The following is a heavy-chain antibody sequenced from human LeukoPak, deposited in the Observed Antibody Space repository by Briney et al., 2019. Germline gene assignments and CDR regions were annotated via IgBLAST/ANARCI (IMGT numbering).Heavy chain of an antibody. Sequence: GGSLRLSCAASGFIVSSNYMSWVRQAPGKGLEWVSVVYSDGSTYYADSVKGRFTISRDNAKSTLYLQMNSLRAEDTAVYYCARSRYSYGYISYGMDVWGQGTTVTVS. CDR2: VYSDGST. CDR3: ARSRYSYGYISYGMDV. D-gene: IGHD5-18*01. J-gene: IGHJ6*02. CDR1: GFIVSSNY. V-gene: IGHV3-53*01.